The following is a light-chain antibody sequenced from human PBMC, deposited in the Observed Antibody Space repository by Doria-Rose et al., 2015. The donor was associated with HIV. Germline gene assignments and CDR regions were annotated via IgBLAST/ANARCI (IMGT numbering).Light chain of an antibody. CDR1: RGISSY. CDR3: QQYYSYPRA. Sequence: SPSSFSASTGDRVTITCRASRGISSYLAWYQQKPGKAPNLLIYAASTLQSGVPSRFGGSGSGTDFTLTISCLQSEDFATYYCQQYYSYPRAFGQGTRLEIK. J-gene: IGKJ5*01. V-gene: IGKV1-8*01. CDR2: AAS.